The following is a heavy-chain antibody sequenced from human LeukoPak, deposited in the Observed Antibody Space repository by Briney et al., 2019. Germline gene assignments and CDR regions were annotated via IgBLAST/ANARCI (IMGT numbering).Heavy chain of an antibody. V-gene: IGHV3-30-3*01. CDR2: ISYNGSNK. CDR3: ARVDGIMITFGGVPDY. CDR1: GFTFSSYA. Sequence: GRSLRLSCAASGFTFSSYAMHWVRQAPGKGLEWVAVISYNGSNKYYADSVKGRFTISRDNSKTTLYLQMNSLRAEDTAVYYWARVDGIMITFGGVPDYWGQGTLVTVSS. D-gene: IGHD3-16*01. J-gene: IGHJ4*02.